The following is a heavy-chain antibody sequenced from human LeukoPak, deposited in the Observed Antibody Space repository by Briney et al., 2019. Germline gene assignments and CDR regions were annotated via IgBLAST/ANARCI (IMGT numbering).Heavy chain of an antibody. CDR2: ITSSSRYT. J-gene: IGHJ4*02. CDR3: ARGRTAMVTSLDY. Sequence: PGGSLRLSCAASVFTFSTYNMNWVRQAPGKGLEWVSSITSSSRYTFYADSVKGRFTISRDNAKNSLYLQMNSLRAEDTAVYYCARGRTAMVTSLDYWGQGTLVTVSS. CDR1: VFTFSTYN. V-gene: IGHV3-21*06. D-gene: IGHD5-18*01.